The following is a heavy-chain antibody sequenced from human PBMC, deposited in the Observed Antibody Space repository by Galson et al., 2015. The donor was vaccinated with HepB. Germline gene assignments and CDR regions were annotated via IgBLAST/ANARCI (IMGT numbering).Heavy chain of an antibody. V-gene: IGHV5-51*01. CDR3: PRHPPCGRGMDV. CDR1: GYNSITYS. J-gene: IGHJ6*02. CDR2: IYPIDPKT. Sequence: QSGAEVKKPGESLKISCKPSGYNSITYSIGWVRQVPGKGLEWVGLIYPIDPKTSNSPPFPGRVTISADNTITTAYLQWNGLQASDTVMYYCPRHPPCGRGMDVRGQGTTVTVSS. D-gene: IGHD1-26*01.